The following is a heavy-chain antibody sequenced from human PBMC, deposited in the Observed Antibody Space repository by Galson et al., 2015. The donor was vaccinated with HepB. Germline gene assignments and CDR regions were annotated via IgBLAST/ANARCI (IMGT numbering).Heavy chain of an antibody. J-gene: IGHJ4*02. D-gene: IGHD6-13*01. Sequence: CAISGDSVSSNSAAWNWIRQSPSRGLEWLGRTYYRSKWYNDYAVSVKSRITINPDTSKNQFSLQLNSVTAADTAVYYCARLRSIAAAGTQGYWGQGTLVTVSS. CDR2: TYYRSKWYN. CDR3: ARLRSIAAAGTQGY. V-gene: IGHV6-1*01. CDR1: GDSVSSNSAA.